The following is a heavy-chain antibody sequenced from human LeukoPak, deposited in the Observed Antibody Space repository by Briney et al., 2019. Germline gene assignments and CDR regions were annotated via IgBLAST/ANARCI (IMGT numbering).Heavy chain of an antibody. CDR1: GGSISSGGYY. Sequence: SETLSLTCTVSGGSISSGGYYWSWIRRPPGKGLEWIGYIYHSGSTYYNPSLKSRVTISVDRSKNQFSLKLSSVTAADTAVYYCAREPQYYDFWSTPRSERAFDIWGQGTMVTVSS. CDR3: AREPQYYDFWSTPRSERAFDI. D-gene: IGHD3-3*01. CDR2: IYHSGST. J-gene: IGHJ3*02. V-gene: IGHV4-30-2*01.